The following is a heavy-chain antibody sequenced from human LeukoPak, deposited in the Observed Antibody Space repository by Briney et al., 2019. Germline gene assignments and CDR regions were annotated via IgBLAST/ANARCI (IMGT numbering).Heavy chain of an antibody. V-gene: IGHV3-23*01. CDR1: GFTFSSYA. CDR2: ISSSAGST. J-gene: IGHJ4*02. D-gene: IGHD2-2*01. CDR3: AKAGSSTTCRRFDY. Sequence: PGGSLRLSCAASGFTFSSYAMSWVRQAPGKGLKWVSGISSSAGSTYYADSVKGRFTISRDNSKNTLYLQMNSLRAEDTAVYYCAKAGSSTTCRRFDYWGQGTLVTVSS.